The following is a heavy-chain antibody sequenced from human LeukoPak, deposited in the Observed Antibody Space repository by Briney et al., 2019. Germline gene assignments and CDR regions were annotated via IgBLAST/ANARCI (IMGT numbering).Heavy chain of an antibody. CDR3: VRGGKSYYYDSSGYYPFDP. V-gene: IGHV4-39*07. CDR1: GGSISSSSYY. CDR2: IYYSGST. Sequence: PSETLSLTCTVSGGSISSSSYYWGWIRQPPGKGLEWIVSIYYSGSTYYNPSLKSRVTISVDTSKNQFSLRLSSVTAADTAVYYCVRGGKSYYYDSSGYYPFDPWGQGTLVTVSS. J-gene: IGHJ5*02. D-gene: IGHD3-22*01.